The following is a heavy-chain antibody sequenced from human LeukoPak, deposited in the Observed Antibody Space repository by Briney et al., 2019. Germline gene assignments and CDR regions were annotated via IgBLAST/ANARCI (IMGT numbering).Heavy chain of an antibody. Sequence: GGSLRLSCAASGFTFSSYAMSCVRQAPGKGLEWVSAISGGGGSTYYADSVKGRFTTSRDNSKTTLFLQMNSLRAEDTAVYYCAKLPSSGWYCDYWGQGTLVTVSS. CDR2: ISGGGGST. CDR1: GFTFSSYA. V-gene: IGHV3-23*01. J-gene: IGHJ4*02. CDR3: AKLPSSGWYCDY. D-gene: IGHD6-19*01.